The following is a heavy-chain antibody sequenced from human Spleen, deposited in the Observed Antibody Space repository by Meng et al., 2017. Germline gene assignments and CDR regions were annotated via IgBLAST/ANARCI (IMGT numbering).Heavy chain of an antibody. J-gene: IGHJ4*02. D-gene: IGHD3/OR15-3a*01. CDR3: ARDTDWHNFDH. V-gene: IGHV3-7*01. Sequence: GESLKISCAASGFTFSSYSMNWVRQAPGKGLEWVANIRKDGDDIYYVDSVKGRFTISRDNAKNSLYLHMNSLRAEDTAVYFCARDTDWHNFDHWGQGTLVTVSS. CDR2: IRKDGDDI. CDR1: GFTFSSYS.